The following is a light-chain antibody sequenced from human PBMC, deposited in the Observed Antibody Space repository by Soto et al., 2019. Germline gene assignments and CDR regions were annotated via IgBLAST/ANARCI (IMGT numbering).Light chain of an antibody. V-gene: IGKV1-39*01. CDR3: QQSYNTLFT. Sequence: DIQMTQSPSSLSASVGDRVTITCRTSQGINTHLNWYQQKPGKAPKLLIYGASSLQGGVPSRFSGSGSGTDFALTISSLQPEDFETYYCQQSYNTLFTFGPGTKVDI. CDR2: GAS. CDR1: QGINTH. J-gene: IGKJ3*01.